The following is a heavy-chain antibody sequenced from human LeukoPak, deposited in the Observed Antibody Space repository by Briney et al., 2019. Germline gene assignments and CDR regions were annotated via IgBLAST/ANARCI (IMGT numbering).Heavy chain of an antibody. CDR2: IYYSGST. CDR3: ARDPYGMDV. J-gene: IGHJ6*04. V-gene: IGHV4-61*08. Sequence: SETLSLTCTVSGGSVSSSGYYWSWIRQSPGKGLEWIAYIYYSGSTNYNPSLKSRVTISVDTSKNQFSLKMRSVTAADTAVYYCARDPYGMDVWGKGTTVTVSS. CDR1: GGSVSSSGYY.